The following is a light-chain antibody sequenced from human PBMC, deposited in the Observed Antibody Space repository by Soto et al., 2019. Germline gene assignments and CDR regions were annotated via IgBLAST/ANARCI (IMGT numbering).Light chain of an antibody. CDR2: SAS. Sequence: EIVMTQPPATLSVSPGGRATLSCRASQSISDTLAWYQQRPGQAPRLLIYSASSRAPAFPARFSGSGSGTDFTLTISSLQSEDSAVYYCQQYNNWPWTFGQGTKVEIK. J-gene: IGKJ1*01. V-gene: IGKV3-15*01. CDR3: QQYNNWPWT. CDR1: QSISDT.